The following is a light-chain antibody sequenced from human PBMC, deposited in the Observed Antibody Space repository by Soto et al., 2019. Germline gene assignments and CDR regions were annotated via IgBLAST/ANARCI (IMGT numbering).Light chain of an antibody. CDR1: QSLSDY. CDR2: GAS. Sequence: DIQMTQSPSSLSADVGDRVTITCRASQSLSDYLNWYQQKPGKAPNLLIHGASTLQSGVPSSFSGGGSGTEFTLTISSLQPEDFATYYCQQSYNVRPSFGGGTKV. CDR3: QQSYNVRPS. J-gene: IGKJ4*01. V-gene: IGKV1-39*01.